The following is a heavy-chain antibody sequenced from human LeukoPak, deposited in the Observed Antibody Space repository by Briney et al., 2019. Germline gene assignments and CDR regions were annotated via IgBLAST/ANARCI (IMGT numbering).Heavy chain of an antibody. D-gene: IGHD4-17*01. J-gene: IGHJ5*02. V-gene: IGHV3-53*01. CDR3: ARRDYGDYNWFDP. CDR1: GVTFSSNY. CDR2: IYSGGST. Sequence: PGGSLRLSCSAAGVTFSSNYMSWVRQAPGKGLEGVSVIYSGGSTDCADSVKGRFTISRDNSKNTLYLQMNRLRPEDTAVYYCARRDYGDYNWFDPWGQGTLVTVSS.